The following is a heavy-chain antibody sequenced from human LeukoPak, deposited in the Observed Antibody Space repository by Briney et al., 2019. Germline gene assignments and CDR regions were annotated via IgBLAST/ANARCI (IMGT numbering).Heavy chain of an antibody. Sequence: PSETLTLTCAVSGYSISSGYYWGWIRQPPGKGLEWIGSIYYSGSTYYNPSLKSRVTISVDTSKNQFSLKLSSVTAADTAVYYCARSSYYYDSSGYYYNYWGQGTLVTVSS. CDR3: ARSSYYYDSSGYYYNY. CDR2: IYYSGST. CDR1: GYSISSGYY. J-gene: IGHJ4*02. V-gene: IGHV4-38-2*01. D-gene: IGHD3-22*01.